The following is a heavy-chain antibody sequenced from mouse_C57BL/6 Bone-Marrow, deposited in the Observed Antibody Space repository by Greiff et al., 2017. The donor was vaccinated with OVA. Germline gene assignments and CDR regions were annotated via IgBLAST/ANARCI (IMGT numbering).Heavy chain of an antibody. D-gene: IGHD1-1*01. CDR2: ISYDGSN. Sequence: EVHLVESGPGLVKPSQSLSLTCSVTGYSITSGYYWNWIRQFPGNKLEWMGYISYDGSNNYNPSLKNRISITRDTSKNQFFLKLNSVTTEDTATYYCANYYGSRYYAMDYWGQGTSVTVSS. CDR1: GYSITSGYY. J-gene: IGHJ4*01. CDR3: ANYYGSRYYAMDY. V-gene: IGHV3-6*01.